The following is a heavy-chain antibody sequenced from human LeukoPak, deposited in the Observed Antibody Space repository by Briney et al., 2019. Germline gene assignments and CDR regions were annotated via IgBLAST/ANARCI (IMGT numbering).Heavy chain of an antibody. Sequence: GGSLRLSCAASGFTFSSYGMSWVRQAPGKGLEWVSYISNSGREINYADSVKGRFTISRDNAMSSLYLQMNSLRVEDTAVYYCGRGHWGLDYWGQGTLATVSS. CDR3: GRGHWGLDY. CDR2: ISNSGREI. CDR1: GFTFSSYG. D-gene: IGHD7-27*01. J-gene: IGHJ4*02. V-gene: IGHV3-21*05.